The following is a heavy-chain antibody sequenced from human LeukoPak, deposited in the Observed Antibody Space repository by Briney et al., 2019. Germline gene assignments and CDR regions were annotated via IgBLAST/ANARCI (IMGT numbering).Heavy chain of an antibody. D-gene: IGHD6-13*01. J-gene: IGHJ4*02. CDR2: INSDGSST. CDR3: ARVQGSSSCPTY. CDR1: GFTFSSYW. V-gene: IGHV3-74*01. Sequence: GGSLRLFCAASGFTFSSYWMHWVRQAPGKGLVWVSRINSDGSSTSYADSVKGRFTISRDNAKNTLYLQMNSLRAEDTAVYYCARVQGSSSCPTYWGQGTLVTVSS.